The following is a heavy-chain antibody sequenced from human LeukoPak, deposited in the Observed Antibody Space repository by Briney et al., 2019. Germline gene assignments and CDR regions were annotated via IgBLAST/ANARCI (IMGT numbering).Heavy chain of an antibody. CDR2: INQDGSEK. CDR3: TRAYGDY. CDR1: EFTFSRYW. J-gene: IGHJ4*02. Sequence: GGSLRLSCVASEFTFSRYWMGWVRQAPGKGLEWVANINQDGSEKYYVDSARGRFAISRDNGKNSVYLQLNSLRGDDTGLYYCTRAYGDYWGPGALVTVSS. D-gene: IGHD3-10*01. V-gene: IGHV3-7*01.